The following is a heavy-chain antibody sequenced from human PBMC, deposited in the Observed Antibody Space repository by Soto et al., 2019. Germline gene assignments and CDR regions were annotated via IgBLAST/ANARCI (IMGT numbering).Heavy chain of an antibody. CDR3: ARVGGSLVVGTWYYFDY. V-gene: IGHV4-30-4*01. CDR2: IYYSGST. D-gene: IGHD3-22*01. Sequence: SETLSLTCTVSGVSISSGDYYWSWIRQPPGKGLEWIGYIYYSGSTYYNPSLKSRVTISVDTSKNQFSLKLSSVTAADTAVYYCARVGGSLVVGTWYYFDYWGQGTLVTVSS. CDR1: GVSISSGDYY. J-gene: IGHJ4*02.